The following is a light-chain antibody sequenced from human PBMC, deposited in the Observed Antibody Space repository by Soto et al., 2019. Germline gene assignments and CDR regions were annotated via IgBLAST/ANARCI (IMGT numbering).Light chain of an antibody. V-gene: IGKV1-17*01. CDR3: LQHNSYPRT. Sequence: IQMTQSPSSLSASVGDRVTITCRASQSISSYLNWYQQKPGKAPKLLIYAASSLQSGVPSRFSGSGSGTEFTLTISSLQPEDFATYYCLQHNSYPRTFGQGTKVDIK. CDR1: QSISSY. CDR2: AAS. J-gene: IGKJ1*01.